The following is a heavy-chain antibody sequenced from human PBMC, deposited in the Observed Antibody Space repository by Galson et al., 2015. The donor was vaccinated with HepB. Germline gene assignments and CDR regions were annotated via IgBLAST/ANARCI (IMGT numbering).Heavy chain of an antibody. J-gene: IGHJ4*02. V-gene: IGHV3-73*01. Sequence: SLRLSCAASGFTFSDSSMHWVRQASGKGLEWVGRIRSNHATTYAASVMGRFTISRDDSKNTAYLQMNSLKTEDTALYYCTRRVGADGFGYWGQGTLVTVSS. CDR1: GFTFSDSS. D-gene: IGHD1-26*01. CDR2: IRSNHAT. CDR3: TRRVGADGFGY.